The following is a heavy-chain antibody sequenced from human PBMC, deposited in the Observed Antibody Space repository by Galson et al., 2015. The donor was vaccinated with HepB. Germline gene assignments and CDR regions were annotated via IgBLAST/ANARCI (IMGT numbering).Heavy chain of an antibody. V-gene: IGHV1-69*01. D-gene: IGHD3-3*01. CDR1: GGTFSSYA. J-gene: IGHJ4*02. CDR3: AREAAYDFWSGKPWGFDY. CDR2: IIPIFGTA. Sequence: QSGAEVKKPGESLKISCKASGGTFSSYAISWVRQAPGQGLEWMGGIIPIFGTANYAQKFQGRVTITADESTSTAYMELSSLRSEDTAVYYCAREAAYDFWSGKPWGFDYWGQGTLVTVSS.